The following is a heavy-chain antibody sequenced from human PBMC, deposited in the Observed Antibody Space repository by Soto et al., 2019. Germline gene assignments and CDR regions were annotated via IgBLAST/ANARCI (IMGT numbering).Heavy chain of an antibody. CDR3: ATAGHQSYNWFDP. J-gene: IGHJ5*02. CDR2: ISAYNGNT. V-gene: IGHV1-18*01. D-gene: IGHD3-16*02. CDR1: GYTFTSYG. Sequence: QVQLVQSGAEVKKPGASVKVSCKASGYTFTSYGISWVRQAPGQGLEWRGWISAYNGNTTYAQKLQGIVTMTTDTSTSTAYMDRRSLRSDDTAVYSCATAGHQSYNWFDPWGQGTLVTVSS.